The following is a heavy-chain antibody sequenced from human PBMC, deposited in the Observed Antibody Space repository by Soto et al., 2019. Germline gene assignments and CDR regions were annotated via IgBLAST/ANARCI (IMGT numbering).Heavy chain of an antibody. CDR2: INHSGST. J-gene: IGHJ2*01. Sequence: PGKGLEWIGEINHSGSTNYNPSLKSRVTISVDTSKNQFSLKLSSVTAADTSVFFFQTEDGIRALCTVSGVQLNLSSDL. CDR3: QTEDGIRALCTVSGVQLNLSSDL. D-gene: IGHD2-2*01. V-gene: IGHV4-34*01.